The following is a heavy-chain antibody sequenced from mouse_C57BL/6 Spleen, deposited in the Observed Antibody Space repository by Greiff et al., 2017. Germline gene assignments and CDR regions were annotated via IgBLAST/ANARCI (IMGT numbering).Heavy chain of an antibody. V-gene: IGHV1-82*01. CDR3: ASNSYYVDD. J-gene: IGHJ2*01. D-gene: IGHD4-1*02. CDR2: IHPGDGDT. CDR1: GYAFSSSW. Sequence: VQLQQSGPELVKPGASVKISCKASGYAFSSSWMNWVKQRPGKGLEWIGRIHPGDGDTNYNGKFKGKATLTADKSSSTAYMQLSSLTSEDSAVYFCASNSYYVDDWGQGTTLTVSS.